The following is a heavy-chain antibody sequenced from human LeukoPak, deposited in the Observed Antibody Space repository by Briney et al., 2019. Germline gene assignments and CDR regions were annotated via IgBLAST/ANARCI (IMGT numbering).Heavy chain of an antibody. CDR1: GFTFSSYS. V-gene: IGHV3-21*01. J-gene: IGHJ4*02. Sequence: PGGSLRLSCAASGFTFSSYSMNWVRQAPGKGLEWVSSISSSSSYIYYADSVKGRFTISRDNAKNSLYLQMNSLRAEDTAVYYCAREESVVGAFDYWGQGTLVTVSS. D-gene: IGHD1-26*01. CDR3: AREESVVGAFDY. CDR2: ISSSSSYI.